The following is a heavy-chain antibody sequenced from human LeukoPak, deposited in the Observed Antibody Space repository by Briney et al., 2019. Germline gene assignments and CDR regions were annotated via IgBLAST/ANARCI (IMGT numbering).Heavy chain of an antibody. J-gene: IGHJ3*02. CDR2: ISYDGSNK. CDR1: GFTFSSYG. D-gene: IGHD3-9*01. V-gene: IGHV3-30*18. Sequence: PGGSLRLSCAASGFTFSSYGMHWVRQAPGKGLEWVAVISYDGSNKYCADSVKGRFTISRDNSKNTLYLQMNSLRAEDTAVYYCAKDLPMYYDILTGYYPAGAFDIWGQGTMVTVSS. CDR3: AKDLPMYYDILTGYYPAGAFDI.